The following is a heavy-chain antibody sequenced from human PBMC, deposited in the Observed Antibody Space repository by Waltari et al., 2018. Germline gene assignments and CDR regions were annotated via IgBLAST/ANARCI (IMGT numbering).Heavy chain of an antibody. Sequence: QVQLQESGPGLVKPSETLSLTCTVSGGSISSYYWSWIRQPPGKGLEWIGYIYYSGSTNYNPSLKSRVTISVDTSKNQFSLKLSSVTAADTAVYYCARRSYYFFDYWGQGTLVTVSS. J-gene: IGHJ4*02. CDR1: GGSISSYY. CDR2: IYYSGST. D-gene: IGHD1-26*01. CDR3: ARRSYYFFDY. V-gene: IGHV4-59*01.